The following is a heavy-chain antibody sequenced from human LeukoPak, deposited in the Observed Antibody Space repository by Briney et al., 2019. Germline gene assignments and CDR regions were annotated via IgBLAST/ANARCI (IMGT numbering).Heavy chain of an antibody. V-gene: IGHV3-23*01. D-gene: IGHD3-16*01. CDR3: AKGSLEYYDYVWGSYAGFDY. CDR1: GFTFSSYA. J-gene: IGHJ4*02. Sequence: GGSLRLSCAASGFTFSSYAMSWVRQAPGRGLEWVSAISGSGGSTYYADSVKGRFTISRDNSKNTLYLQMNSLRAEDTAVYYCAKGSLEYYDYVWGSYAGFDYWGQGTLVTVSS. CDR2: ISGSGGST.